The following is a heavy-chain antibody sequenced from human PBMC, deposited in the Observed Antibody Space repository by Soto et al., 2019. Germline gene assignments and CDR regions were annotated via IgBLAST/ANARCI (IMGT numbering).Heavy chain of an antibody. CDR3: AREVPRRLRGMTGFDY. D-gene: IGHD6-13*01. CDR1: GYTFTSYG. J-gene: IGHJ4*02. CDR2: ISAYNGNT. V-gene: IGHV1-18*01. Sequence: QVQLVQSGAEVKKPGASVKVSCKASGYTFTSYGISWVRQAPGQGLEWMGWISAYNGNTNYAQKLQGRVTMTTDTSTNTAYMELRSLRSDDTAVYYCAREVPRRLRGMTGFDYWGQGTLVTVSS.